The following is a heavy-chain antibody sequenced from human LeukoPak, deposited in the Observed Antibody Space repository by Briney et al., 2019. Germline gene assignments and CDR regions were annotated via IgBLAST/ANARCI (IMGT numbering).Heavy chain of an antibody. Sequence: GASVKVSCKASGYTFTNYDITWVRQAPGQGLEWMGWISAYSGNTNYAQKLQGRVTMTTDTSTSTAYMELRGLRSDDTAVYYCARVVVVVVVNRGSYYMDVWGKGTTVTISS. CDR1: GYTFTNYD. D-gene: IGHD2-15*01. CDR2: ISAYSGNT. CDR3: ARVVVVVVVNRGSYYMDV. V-gene: IGHV1-18*01. J-gene: IGHJ6*03.